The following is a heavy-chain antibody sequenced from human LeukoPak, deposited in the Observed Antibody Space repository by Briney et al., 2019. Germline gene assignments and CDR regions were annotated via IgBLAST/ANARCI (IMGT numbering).Heavy chain of an antibody. Sequence: PGGSLRLSCAASGFDFSTYAINWVRQAPGKGLEWVSYISSSSSTIYYADSVKGRFTISRDNAKNSLYLQLNSLRAEDTAVYYCARAGLYDILTGPYDAFDIWGQGTMVTVSS. D-gene: IGHD3-9*01. CDR3: ARAGLYDILTGPYDAFDI. CDR1: GFDFSTYA. V-gene: IGHV3-48*04. J-gene: IGHJ3*02. CDR2: ISSSSSTI.